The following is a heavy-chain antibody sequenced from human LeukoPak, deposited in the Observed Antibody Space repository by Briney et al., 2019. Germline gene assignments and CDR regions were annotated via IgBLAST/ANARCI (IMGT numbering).Heavy chain of an antibody. CDR3: ASLPFRIAARPVD. CDR1: GFTFSSYS. D-gene: IGHD6-6*01. CDR2: ISSSSSYI. J-gene: IGHJ4*02. V-gene: IGHV3-21*01. Sequence: PGGSLRLSCAASGFTFSSYSMNWVRQAPGKGLEWVSSISSSSSYIYYADSVKGRFTISRDNAKNSLYLQMNSLRAEDTAVYYCASLPFRIAARPVDWGQGTLVTVSS.